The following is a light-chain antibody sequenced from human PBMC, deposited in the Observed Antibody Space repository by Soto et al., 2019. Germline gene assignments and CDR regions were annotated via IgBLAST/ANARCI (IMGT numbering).Light chain of an antibody. CDR2: GAL. V-gene: IGKV3-20*01. CDR1: QSVSSTY. J-gene: IGKJ2*01. CDR3: QHYGSSPYT. Sequence: EIVLKQSPGTLSLSPGERATLSCRASQSVSSTYLGWYQQKPGQAPRLLIYGALSRATGIPDRFSGSGSGIDYTLTITRLEPEDFAVYYCQHYGSSPYTFGQGTKLEIK.